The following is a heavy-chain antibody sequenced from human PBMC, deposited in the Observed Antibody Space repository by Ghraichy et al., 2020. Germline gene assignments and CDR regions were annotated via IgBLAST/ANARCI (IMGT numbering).Heavy chain of an antibody. CDR3: ARKGGHDSNPYYFDS. CDR2: IYSSGTT. D-gene: IGHD2-15*01. J-gene: IGHJ4*02. CDR1: GFSVSGNY. V-gene: IGHV3-66*01. Sequence: GGSLRLSCEASGFSVSGNYMSWVRQAPGKGLEWVSIIYSSGTTYYEASVKGRFTISRDNSKNILYLQMSSLRAEDTAVYYCARKGGHDSNPYYFDSWGQGTLVTVSS.